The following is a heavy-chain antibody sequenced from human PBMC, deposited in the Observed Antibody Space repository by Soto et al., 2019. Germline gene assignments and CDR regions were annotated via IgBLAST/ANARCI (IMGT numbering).Heavy chain of an antibody. D-gene: IGHD3-16*01. CDR2: IWYDGSNK. CDR3: AREAITFGGPYNWFDP. Sequence: GGSLRLSCAASGFTFSSYGMHWVRQAPGKGLEWVAVIWYDGSNKYYADSVKGRFTISRDNSKNTLYLQMNSLRAEDTALYYCAREAITFGGPYNWFDPWGQGTLVTVSS. CDR1: GFTFSSYG. V-gene: IGHV3-33*01. J-gene: IGHJ5*02.